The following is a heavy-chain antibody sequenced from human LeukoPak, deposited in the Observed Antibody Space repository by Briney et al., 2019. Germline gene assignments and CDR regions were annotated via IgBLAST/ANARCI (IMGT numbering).Heavy chain of an antibody. CDR3: ARAGGVVIAGPFDY. V-gene: IGHV3-20*04. CDR2: INWNGGST. Sequence: PGGSLRLSCAASGFTFDDYGMSWVRQAPGKGLEGVSGINWNGGSTGDADSVKGRFTISRDNDKNCLYLQMNSLRADDTALYYCARAGGVVIAGPFDYWGQGTLVTVSS. D-gene: IGHD3-3*01. J-gene: IGHJ4*02. CDR1: GFTFDDYG.